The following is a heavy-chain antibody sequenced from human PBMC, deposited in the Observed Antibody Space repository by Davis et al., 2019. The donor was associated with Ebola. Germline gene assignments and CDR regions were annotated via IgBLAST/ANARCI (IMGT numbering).Heavy chain of an antibody. V-gene: IGHV3-23*01. D-gene: IGHD2-21*02. Sequence: GESLKISCAASGFTFSSYAMSWVRQAPGKGLEWVSAISGSGGSTYYADSVKGRFTISRDNSKNTLYLQMNSLRAEDTAVYYRAKGIYCGGDCYPSYWYFDLWGRGTLVTVSS. J-gene: IGHJ2*01. CDR3: AKGIYCGGDCYPSYWYFDL. CDR1: GFTFSSYA. CDR2: ISGSGGST.